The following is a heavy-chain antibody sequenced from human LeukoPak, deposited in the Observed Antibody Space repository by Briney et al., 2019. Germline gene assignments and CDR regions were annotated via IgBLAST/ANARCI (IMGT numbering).Heavy chain of an antibody. CDR2: ISSSSSYI. D-gene: IGHD6-19*01. J-gene: IGHJ4*02. CDR3: ARGRSSSGPPRPFDY. V-gene: IGHV3-21*01. Sequence: NPGGSLRLSCAASGFTFSSYSMNWVRQAPGKGLEWVSSISSSSSYIYYADSVKGRFTISRDNAKNSLYLQMNSLRAEDTAVYYCARGRSSSGPPRPFDYWGQGTLVTVSS. CDR1: GFTFSSYS.